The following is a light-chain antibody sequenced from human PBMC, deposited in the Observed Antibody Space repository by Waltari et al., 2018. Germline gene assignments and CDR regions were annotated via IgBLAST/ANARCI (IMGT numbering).Light chain of an antibody. CDR1: QSVSSSS. Sequence: IVLTQSPGTLSLSPGERATLSCRASQSVSSSSLAWYQQKPGQAPRLLMYEVSRWATGIPDRFSGSGSGTDFTLTISRLEPEDFAVYYCQQYGSSSWTFGQGTKVEMK. CDR2: EVS. CDR3: QQYGSSSWT. J-gene: IGKJ1*01. V-gene: IGKV3-20*01.